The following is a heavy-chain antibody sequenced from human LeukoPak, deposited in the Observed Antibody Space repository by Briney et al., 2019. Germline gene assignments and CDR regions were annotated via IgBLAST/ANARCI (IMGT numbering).Heavy chain of an antibody. CDR2: IKQDGSEK. CDR1: GFTFSSYW. Sequence: GGSLRLSCAGSGFTFSSYWMSWVRQAPGKGLEWVANIKQDGSEKYYVDSVKGRFTISRDNAKNPLYLQMNSLRAEDTAVYYCARGGYRRTGPDYWGQGTLVTVSS. J-gene: IGHJ4*02. V-gene: IGHV3-7*01. D-gene: IGHD6-13*01. CDR3: ARGGYRRTGPDY.